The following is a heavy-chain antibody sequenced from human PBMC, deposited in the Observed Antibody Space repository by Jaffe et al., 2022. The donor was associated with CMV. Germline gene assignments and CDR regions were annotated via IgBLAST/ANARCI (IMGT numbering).Heavy chain of an antibody. CDR2: IGDSGGST. Sequence: EVQLVESGGGLVQPGGSLRLSCEASGFTFSSYALTWVRQAPGKGLEWVSGIGDSGGSTYYADSVKGRFSISRDNSKNTLYLQMNSLRAEDTGVYYCAKDLRQSSSWYTMDVWGKGTTVTVS. CDR1: GFTFSSYA. CDR3: AKDLRQSSSWYTMDV. J-gene: IGHJ6*03. D-gene: IGHD2-2*02. V-gene: IGHV3-23*04.